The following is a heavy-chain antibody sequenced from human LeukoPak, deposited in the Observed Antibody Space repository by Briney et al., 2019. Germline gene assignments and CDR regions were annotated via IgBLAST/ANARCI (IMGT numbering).Heavy chain of an antibody. CDR1: GYTFTGYY. CDR3: ARPRTYYDFWRGYPPFDY. CDR2: INPSGGST. Sequence: ASVKVSCKASGYTFTGYYIHWVRQAPGQGLEWMGIINPSGGSTNYAQKYQGRVTITADESTTTVYMELSSLRSEDTAVYYCARPRTYYDFWRGYPPFDYWGQGTLVTVSS. V-gene: IGHV1-46*01. D-gene: IGHD3-3*01. J-gene: IGHJ4*02.